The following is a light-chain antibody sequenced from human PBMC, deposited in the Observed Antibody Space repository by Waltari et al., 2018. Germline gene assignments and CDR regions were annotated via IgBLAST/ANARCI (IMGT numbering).Light chain of an antibody. J-gene: IGLJ3*02. CDR2: GKN. Sequence: SSELTQDPAVSVALGQTVRITCQGDSLRSYYQSWYQQKPGQAPVLVIYGKNNRPSEIPDRFSASTPRNIASLTITGAQAEDEADYYCNSRDISDNHVLFGGGTKLTVL. CDR1: SLRSYY. V-gene: IGLV3-19*01. CDR3: NSRDISDNHVL.